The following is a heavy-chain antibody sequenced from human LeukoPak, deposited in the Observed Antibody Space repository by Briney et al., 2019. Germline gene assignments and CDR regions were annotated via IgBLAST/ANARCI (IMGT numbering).Heavy chain of an antibody. CDR1: GFTLSSFG. CDR2: MWYDGRNK. Sequence: PESSLRLSCAASGFTLSSFGMVWVRQAPGKGLECVTLMWYDGRNKYYADSVKGRFTISRDNSKNTVYLQMNSLRGEDTAVYYCARVGDMEAFDIWGQGTRVTVSS. D-gene: IGHD3-16*01. CDR3: ARVGDMEAFDI. J-gene: IGHJ3*02. V-gene: IGHV3-33*01.